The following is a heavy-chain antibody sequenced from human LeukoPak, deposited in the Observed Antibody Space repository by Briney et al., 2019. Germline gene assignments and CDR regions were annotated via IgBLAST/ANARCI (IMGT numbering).Heavy chain of an antibody. V-gene: IGHV3-30*18. CDR3: AKDPGHIVVVTATLGYFDY. J-gene: IGHJ4*02. D-gene: IGHD2-21*02. Sequence: GGSLRLSCVASGFIVSNNYMSWVRQAPGKGLEWVAVISYDGSNKYYADSVKGRFTISRDNSKNTLYLQMNSLRAEDTAVYYCAKDPGHIVVVTATLGYFDYWGQGTLVTVSS. CDR2: ISYDGSNK. CDR1: GFIVSNNY.